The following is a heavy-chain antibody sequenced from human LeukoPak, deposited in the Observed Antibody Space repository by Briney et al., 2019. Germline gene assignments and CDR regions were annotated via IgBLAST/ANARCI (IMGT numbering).Heavy chain of an antibody. CDR3: AKDESVSGWELYDY. V-gene: IGHV3-23*01. D-gene: IGHD6-19*01. J-gene: IGHJ4*02. Sequence: PGGSLRLSCAASGFTFSNYAMTWVRQAPGKGLEWVSAVSGSGSSTYYADSVKGRFTISRDNSKNTLYLQMNSLRAEDTAVYYCAKDESVSGWELYDYWGQGTLVTVSS. CDR2: VSGSGSST. CDR1: GFTFSNYA.